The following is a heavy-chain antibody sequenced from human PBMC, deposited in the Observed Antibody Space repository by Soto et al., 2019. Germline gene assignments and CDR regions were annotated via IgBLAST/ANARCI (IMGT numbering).Heavy chain of an antibody. V-gene: IGHV3-74*01. CDR2: IDGDVSTDGPTI. CDR1: GCIINRYW. CDR3: VRDSHGDY. J-gene: IGHJ4*02. Sequence: EVQLVESGGGLVQPGGSLRISCAASGCIINRYWMHWVRQAPGKGLVWVSRIDGDVSTDGPTIHYADSVRGRFTISRDNAKNTLYLQMSSLRADDTGIYCCVRDSHGDYWGRGTLVTVSS.